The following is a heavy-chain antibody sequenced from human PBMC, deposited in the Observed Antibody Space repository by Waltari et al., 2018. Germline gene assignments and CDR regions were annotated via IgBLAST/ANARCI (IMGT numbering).Heavy chain of an antibody. CDR2: INHSGST. V-gene: IGHV4-34*01. J-gene: IGHJ4*02. CDR3: ARTVSRYYYDSSGDNPDY. D-gene: IGHD3-22*01. Sequence: QVQLQQWGAGLLKPSETLSLTCAVYGGSFSGYYWSWIRQPPGKGLEWIGEINHSGSTNYNPSLKRRVTISVDTSKNQFSLKLSSVTAADTAVYYCARTVSRYYYDSSGDNPDYWGQGTLVTVSS. CDR1: GGSFSGYY.